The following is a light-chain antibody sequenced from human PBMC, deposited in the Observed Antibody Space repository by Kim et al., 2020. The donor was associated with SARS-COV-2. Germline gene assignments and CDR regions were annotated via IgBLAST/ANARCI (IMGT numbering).Light chain of an antibody. CDR2: KAS. CDR1: QNMYSW. J-gene: IGKJ1*01. V-gene: IGKV1-5*03. CDR3: QHNNGYPT. Sequence: SASVGDSVTITCRASQNMYSWLAWYQQKPEKAPELLIYKASRLKSGVPAECGSSESGTEFTLTISSLQPDYFATYSCQHNNGYPTFGQGTKVDIK.